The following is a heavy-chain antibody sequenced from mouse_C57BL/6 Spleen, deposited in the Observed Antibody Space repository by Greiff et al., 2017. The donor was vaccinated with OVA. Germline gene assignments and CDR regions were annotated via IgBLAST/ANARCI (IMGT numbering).Heavy chain of an antibody. V-gene: IGHV1-22*01. CDR3: AREDLYGKDY. Sequence: EVKLMESGPELVKPGASVKMSCKASGYTFTDYYMHWVKQSHGKSLAWIGYINPNNGGTSYNQKFKGKATLTVNKSSSTAYMELRSLTSEDSAVYYCAREDLYGKDYWGQGTSVTVSS. CDR1: GYTFTDYY. J-gene: IGHJ4*01. CDR2: INPNNGGT.